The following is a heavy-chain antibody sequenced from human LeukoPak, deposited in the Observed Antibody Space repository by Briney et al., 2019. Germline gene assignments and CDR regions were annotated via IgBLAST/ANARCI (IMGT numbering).Heavy chain of an antibody. CDR1: GFTFSSYA. CDR3: AGLSLRLVFYFDY. Sequence: GGSLRLFCAASGFTFSSYAMSWVRQAPGKGLEWVSAISGCGGSTYYADSVKGRFTISRDNSKNTLYLQMNSLRAEDTAVYYCAGLSLRLVFYFDYWGQGTLVSVSS. CDR2: ISGCGGST. V-gene: IGHV3-23*01. J-gene: IGHJ4*02. D-gene: IGHD3-16*01.